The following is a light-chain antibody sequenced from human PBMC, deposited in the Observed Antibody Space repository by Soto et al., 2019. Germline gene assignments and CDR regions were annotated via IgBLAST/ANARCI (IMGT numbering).Light chain of an antibody. CDR2: EVT. CDR3: CSYTVGDSYV. CDR1: TTDVGGYDL. Sequence: QSALTQPPSASGSPGQSVTISCTGTTTDVGGYDLVSWYQQHPGKAPKVIIYEVTKRPSGVPDRFFGSKSGSTASLTVSGLQAEDEAVYYCCSYTVGDSYVFGTGTKLTVL. J-gene: IGLJ1*01. V-gene: IGLV2-8*01.